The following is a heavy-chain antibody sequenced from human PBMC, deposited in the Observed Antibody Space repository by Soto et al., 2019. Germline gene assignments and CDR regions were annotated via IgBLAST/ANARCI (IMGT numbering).Heavy chain of an antibody. V-gene: IGHV4-61*01. CDR3: ARVISGGYSYGALFDY. Sequence: SATLALTCTVSGGSVSSGSYYWSWIRQPPGKGLEWIGYIYYSGSTNYNPSLKSRVTVSVDTSKNQFSLKLSSVTAADTAVYYCARVISGGYSYGALFDYWGQGTLVTVSS. D-gene: IGHD5-18*01. CDR2: IYYSGST. J-gene: IGHJ4*02. CDR1: GGSVSSGSYY.